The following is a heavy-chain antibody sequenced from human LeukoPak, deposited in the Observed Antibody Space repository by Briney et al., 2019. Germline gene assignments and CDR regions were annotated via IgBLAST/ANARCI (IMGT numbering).Heavy chain of an antibody. J-gene: IGHJ4*02. CDR1: GFTFSVSA. V-gene: IGHV3-30-3*01. CDR3: ARGMYYYDSSDIGGGYYFDY. Sequence: GGSLKLSCAASGFTFSVSAVHWVRQAPGKGLEWVAVISYHGSNKYYADSVKGRFTISRDNSKKTVFLQMNSLRAEDTAVYYCARGMYYYDSSDIGGGYYFDYWGQGTLVTVSS. CDR2: ISYHGSNK. D-gene: IGHD3-22*01.